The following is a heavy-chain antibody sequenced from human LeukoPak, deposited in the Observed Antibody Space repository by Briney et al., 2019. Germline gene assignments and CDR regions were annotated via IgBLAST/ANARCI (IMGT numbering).Heavy chain of an antibody. Sequence: QPGGPLRLSCAPLGLTFSSYWMSWFRKAQGKGLGWVAKIREDGREKYYVDSVKGRFTISRDNGKNSLYLQMNSLRAEDAAVYYCAKDADLGATVIGAFDIWGQGTMVTVSS. J-gene: IGHJ3*02. CDR1: GLTFSSYW. CDR3: AKDADLGATVIGAFDI. D-gene: IGHD1-26*01. V-gene: IGHV3-7*01. CDR2: IREDGREK.